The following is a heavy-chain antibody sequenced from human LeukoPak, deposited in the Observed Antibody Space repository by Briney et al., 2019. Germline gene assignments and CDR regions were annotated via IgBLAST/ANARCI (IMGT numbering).Heavy chain of an antibody. V-gene: IGHV3-30-3*01. Sequence: PGRSLRLSCAASGFTFSDYNMHWVRQAPRKGLDWVALMSPDGNKKYYADSVKGRFTISRDNSKNTVDLQLNSLRAEDTAAYYCARDLIGRYTFDYCGQGTLVTFSS. CDR1: GFTFSDYN. D-gene: IGHD3-10*01. J-gene: IGHJ4*02. CDR2: MSPDGNKK. CDR3: ARDLIGRYTFDY.